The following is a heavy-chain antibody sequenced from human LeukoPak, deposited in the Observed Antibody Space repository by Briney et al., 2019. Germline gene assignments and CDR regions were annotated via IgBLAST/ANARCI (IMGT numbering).Heavy chain of an antibody. D-gene: IGHD3-10*01. Sequence: ASVKVSCMASGYTFTSYYIHWIRQAPGQGLEWMGSIFPGHGGATYAQTFEGRVSIYTDMSTSTVYMEIYSLTSEDTALYFCSREVGFTWFDPWGQGTLVTVAS. V-gene: IGHV1-46*01. CDR3: SREVGFTWFDP. CDR2: IFPGHGGA. CDR1: GYTFTSYY. J-gene: IGHJ5*02.